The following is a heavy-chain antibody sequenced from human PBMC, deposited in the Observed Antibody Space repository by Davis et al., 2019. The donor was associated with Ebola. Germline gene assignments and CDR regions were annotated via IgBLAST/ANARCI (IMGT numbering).Heavy chain of an antibody. CDR3: ARRVGATLGAFDI. CDR2: INHSGST. Sequence: PGGSLRLSCAVYGGSFSGYYLSWIRQPPGKGLEWIGEINHSGSTNYNPSLKSRVTISVDTSKNQFSLKLSSVTAADTAVYYCARRVGATLGAFDIWGQGTMVTVSS. CDR1: GGSFSGYY. V-gene: IGHV4-34*01. J-gene: IGHJ3*02. D-gene: IGHD1-26*01.